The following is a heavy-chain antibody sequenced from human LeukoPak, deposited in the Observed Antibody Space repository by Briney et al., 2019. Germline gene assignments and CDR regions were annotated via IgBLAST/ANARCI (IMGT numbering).Heavy chain of an antibody. CDR2: IIHIFGTT. J-gene: IGHJ4*02. V-gene: IGHV1-69*05. CDR1: GGTFSSYA. D-gene: IGHD6-6*01. Sequence: LWASVKVSCKASGGTFSSYAISWVRQAPGQGLEWMGGIIHIFGTTNYAQKLQGRVTMTTDTSTSTAYMELRSLRSDDTAVYYCARVRYNGEYSSSSGGSPEDYWGQGTLVTVSS. CDR3: ARVRYNGEYSSSSGGSPEDY.